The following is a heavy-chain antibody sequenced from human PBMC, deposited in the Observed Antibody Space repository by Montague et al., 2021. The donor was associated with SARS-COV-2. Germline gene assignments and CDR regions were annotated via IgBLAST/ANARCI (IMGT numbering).Heavy chain of an antibody. V-gene: IGHV4-39*01. CDR2: ISYSATS. CDR1: GASRSTKNYD. D-gene: IGHD3-16*02. J-gene: IGHJ4*02. CDR3: ARLGITLGGVIVIRYYFDF. Sequence: SETLSLTCTFSGASRSTKNYDWGWIRQPPGKGLEWTGSISYSATSYSNPSLKSRVTMSVDTSRNQLSLNLSSVTVADTAVYYCARLGITLGGVIVIRYYFDFWGQGTLVTVSS.